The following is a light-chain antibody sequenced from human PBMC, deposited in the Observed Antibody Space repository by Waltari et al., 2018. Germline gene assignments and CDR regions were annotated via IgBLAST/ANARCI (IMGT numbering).Light chain of an antibody. CDR3: QQYLTTPRT. Sequence: DIVMTQSPDSLAVSLGERATIDCKSSQSVLYSSNNKNYLAWYQQKSGQPPKLLISWASTRESVVPDRFSGSGSGTDFTLTISSLQAEDVAVYYCQQYLTTPRTFGQGTKVEIK. V-gene: IGKV4-1*01. CDR1: QSVLYSSNNKNY. CDR2: WAS. J-gene: IGKJ1*01.